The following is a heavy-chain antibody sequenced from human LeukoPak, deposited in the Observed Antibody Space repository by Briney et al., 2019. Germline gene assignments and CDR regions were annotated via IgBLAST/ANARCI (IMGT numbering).Heavy chain of an antibody. Sequence: PGGSLRLSCAASGFTFSTYGMHWVRQAPGKGLEWVAFIRYDGSNKYYADSVKGRFTISRDNSKNTLYLQMSSLRAEDTAVYYCAKGLPKLYGSEGGADFDYWGQGTLVTVSS. V-gene: IGHV3-30*02. D-gene: IGHD3-10*01. CDR3: AKGLPKLYGSEGGADFDY. J-gene: IGHJ4*02. CDR1: GFTFSTYG. CDR2: IRYDGSNK.